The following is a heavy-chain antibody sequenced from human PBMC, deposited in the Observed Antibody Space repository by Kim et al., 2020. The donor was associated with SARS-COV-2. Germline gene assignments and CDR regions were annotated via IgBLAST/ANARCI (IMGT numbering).Heavy chain of an antibody. CDR2: ISWNSGSI. CDR3: AKDTGGYYDSRGYDY. D-gene: IGHD3-22*01. Sequence: GGSLRLSCAASGFTFDDYAMHWVRQAPGKGLEWVSGISWNSGSIGYADSVKGRFTISRDNAKNSLYLQMNSLRAEDTALYYCAKDTGGYYDSRGYDYWC. J-gene: IGHJ4*01. V-gene: IGHV3-9*01. CDR1: GFTFDDYA.